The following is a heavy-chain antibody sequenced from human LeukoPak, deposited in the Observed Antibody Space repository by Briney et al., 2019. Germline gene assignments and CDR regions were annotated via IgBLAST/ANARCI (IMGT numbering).Heavy chain of an antibody. D-gene: IGHD3-10*01. J-gene: IGHJ4*02. V-gene: IGHV3-30*03. Sequence: GGSLRLSCAASGFTFSSYGMHWVRQAPGKGLEWVAVISYDGSNKYYADSVKGRFTISRDNSKSTLYLQMNSLRADDTAVYYCARHRSYYDSGSHQGFDDWGQGTLVTVSS. CDR3: ARHRSYYDSGSHQGFDD. CDR2: ISYDGSNK. CDR1: GFTFSSYG.